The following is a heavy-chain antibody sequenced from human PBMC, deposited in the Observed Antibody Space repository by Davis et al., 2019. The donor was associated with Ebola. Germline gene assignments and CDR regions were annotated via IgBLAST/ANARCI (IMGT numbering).Heavy chain of an antibody. J-gene: IGHJ4*02. CDR2: IRFDGSEK. CDR1: GFTFSTLG. Sequence: GESLKISCSASGFTFSTLGMFWVRQAPGKGLEWVAFIRFDGSEKYYADSVKGRFTISRDNSENTLYLQLNSLRAEDTALYYCAKGDNSGWYGFDYWGQGTLVTVSS. D-gene: IGHD6-19*01. V-gene: IGHV3-30*02. CDR3: AKGDNSGWYGFDY.